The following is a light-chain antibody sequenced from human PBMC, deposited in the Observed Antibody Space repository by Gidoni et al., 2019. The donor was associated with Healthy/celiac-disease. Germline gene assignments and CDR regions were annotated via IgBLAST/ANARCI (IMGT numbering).Light chain of an antibody. CDR2: EGS. V-gene: IGLV2-23*03. CDR3: CSYAGSSTFV. J-gene: IGLJ2*01. CDR1: SSDVGSYNL. Sequence: QSALTQPASVSGPPGQSITISCTGTSSDVGSYNLVSWYQQQPGKAPKLMIYEGSKRPSGVSNRFSGSKSGNTASLTISGLQAEDEADYYCCSYAGSSTFVFGGGTKLTVL.